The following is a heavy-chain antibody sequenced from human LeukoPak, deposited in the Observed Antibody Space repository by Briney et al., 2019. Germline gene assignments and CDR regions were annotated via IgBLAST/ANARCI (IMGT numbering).Heavy chain of an antibody. CDR1: GFTFSNFW. J-gene: IGHJ2*01. CDR3: ARGREDLGGYPNWYFDL. D-gene: IGHD1-26*01. V-gene: IGHV3-74*01. Sequence: PGGSLRLSCAASGFTFSNFWMHWVRQAPGKGLVWVSHVNSDGRSINYAESVKGRFAIARDNAKNTLYLQMNSLRVEDTAVYYYARGREDLGGYPNWYFDLWGRGTLVTVSS. CDR2: VNSDGRSI.